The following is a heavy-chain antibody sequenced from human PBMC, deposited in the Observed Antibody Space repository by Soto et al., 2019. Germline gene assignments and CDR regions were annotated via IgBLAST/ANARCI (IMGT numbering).Heavy chain of an antibody. CDR3: ARHTVHRAFDV. CDR1: GFSISDSSYY. V-gene: IGHV4-39*01. CDR2: VYHSGNT. Sequence: HLQLQESGPGLVKPSETLSLTCTVSGFSISDSSYYWGWIRQPPGKGLEWIGTVYHSGNTYYNPSLKSRVTISVDTSKNQYSLKLNSVTAADTAIYYCARHTVHRAFDVWGQGTMVTVSS. D-gene: IGHD4-17*01. J-gene: IGHJ3*01.